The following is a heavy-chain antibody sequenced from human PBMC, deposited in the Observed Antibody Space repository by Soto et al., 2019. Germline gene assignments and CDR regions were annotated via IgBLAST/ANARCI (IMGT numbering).Heavy chain of an antibody. CDR2: LNPNLVNT. V-gene: IGHV1-2*02. J-gene: IGHJ4*02. CDR3: ARTLPTTVLGFDY. D-gene: IGHD1-1*01. Sequence: QVQLVQSGAEMKRPGASVKGYCKASGYTFTDTFIHWVRQAPGQRPEWLGWLNPNLVNTHYSRKFQGRVTLTRDTSGTTVYMELAVLESDDSAFYFCARTLPTTVLGFDYWGQGTLVTVYS. CDR1: GYTFTDTF.